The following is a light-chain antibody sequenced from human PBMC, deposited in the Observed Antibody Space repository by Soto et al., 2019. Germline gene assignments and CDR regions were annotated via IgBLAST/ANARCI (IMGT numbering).Light chain of an antibody. CDR1: SNNIGTYNL. Sequence: QSALTQPASVSGSPGQSITISCTGASNNIGTYNLVSWYQQYPGETPKLIIYQATKRPSGVSDRFFGSKSGNTASLTIAGLQAHDEADYYCCSYAGSNTWIFGGGTKLTVL. CDR3: CSYAGSNTWI. CDR2: QAT. V-gene: IGLV2-23*01. J-gene: IGLJ2*01.